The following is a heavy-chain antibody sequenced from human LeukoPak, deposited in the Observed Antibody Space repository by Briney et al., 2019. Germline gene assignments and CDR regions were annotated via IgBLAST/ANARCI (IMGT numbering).Heavy chain of an antibody. V-gene: IGHV1-46*01. CDR2: IDPSGGST. D-gene: IGHD2-8*01. J-gene: IGHJ4*02. Sequence: ASVKVSCKASGYTFTNHYMHWVRQAPGQGLEWMGMIDPSGGSTSYAQKFQGRVTMTRDMSTSTVYMELSSLRSDDTAVYYCARDRCTNGVCHVFDYWGQGTLVTVSS. CDR3: ARDRCTNGVCHVFDY. CDR1: GYTFTNHY.